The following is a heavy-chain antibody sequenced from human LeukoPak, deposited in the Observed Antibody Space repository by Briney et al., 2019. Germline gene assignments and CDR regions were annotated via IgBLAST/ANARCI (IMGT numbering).Heavy chain of an antibody. CDR3: ARKLSWEPDAFDI. CDR1: GGTFSSYA. D-gene: IGHD1-26*01. CDR2: IIPIFGTA. V-gene: IGHV1-69*13. J-gene: IGHJ3*02. Sequence: GASVKVSCKASGGTFSSYAISWVRQAPGQGLEWMGGIIPIFGTANYAQKFQGRVTITADESTSTAYMELSSLRSEDTAMYYCARKLSWEPDAFDIWGQGTMVTVSS.